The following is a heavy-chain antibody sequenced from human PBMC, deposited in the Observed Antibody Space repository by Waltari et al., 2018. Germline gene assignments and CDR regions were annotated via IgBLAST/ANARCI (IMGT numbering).Heavy chain of an antibody. V-gene: IGHV4-39*07. CDR1: GGSISSSSYY. D-gene: IGHD6-13*01. CDR2: IDYSGRT. Sequence: QLQLQESGPGLVKPSETLSLTCTVSGGSISSSSYYWGWIRQPPGKGLEWIGSIDYSGRTYYNPSLKSRVTISVDTSKNQFSLKLSSVTAADTAVYYCARDSSSWFNWFDPWGQGTLVTVSS. CDR3: ARDSSSWFNWFDP. J-gene: IGHJ5*02.